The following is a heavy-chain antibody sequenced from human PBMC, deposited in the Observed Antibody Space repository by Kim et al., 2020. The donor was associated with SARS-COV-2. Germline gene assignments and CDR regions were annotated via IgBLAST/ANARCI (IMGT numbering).Heavy chain of an antibody. CDR1: GFTFSSYA. CDR3: ARDFRNGSGWPVGLDV. D-gene: IGHD6-19*01. V-gene: IGHV3-30*04. CDR2: ISYDGSNK. Sequence: GGSLRLSCAASGFTFSSYAMHWVRQAPGKGLEWVAVISYDGSNKYYADSVKGRFTISRDNSKNTLYLQMNSLRAEDTAVYYCARDFRNGSGWPVGLDVWGQGTTVTVSS. J-gene: IGHJ6*02.